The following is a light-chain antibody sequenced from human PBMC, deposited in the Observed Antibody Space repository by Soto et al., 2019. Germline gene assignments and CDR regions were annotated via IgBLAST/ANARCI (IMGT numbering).Light chain of an antibody. CDR3: SSHAGNNNYV. CDR2: AVT. CDR1: GSDVGGQNY. J-gene: IGLJ1*01. V-gene: IGLV2-8*01. Sequence: QSGLTQPPSASGSPGQSVAISFTGTGSDVGGQNYVSWYQQHPGKAPKLIIYAVTERPSGVPDRFSGSKSGNTASLTVSGLQTEDEADYYCSSHAGNNNYVFGTGTKVTVL.